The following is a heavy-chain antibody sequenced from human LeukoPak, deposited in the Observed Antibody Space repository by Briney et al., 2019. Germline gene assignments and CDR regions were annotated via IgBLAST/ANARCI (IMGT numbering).Heavy chain of an antibody. CDR2: IIPILGIA. CDR1: GGTFSSYA. J-gene: IGHJ4*02. V-gene: IGHV1-69*04. CDR3: ARGVVTAVYTVDY. Sequence: ASVKVSCKASGGTFSSYAISWVRQAPGQGLEWMGRIIPILGIANYAQKFQGRVTITADKSTSTAYMELSSLRSEETAVYYCARGVVTAVYTVDYWGQGTLVTVSS. D-gene: IGHD2-21*02.